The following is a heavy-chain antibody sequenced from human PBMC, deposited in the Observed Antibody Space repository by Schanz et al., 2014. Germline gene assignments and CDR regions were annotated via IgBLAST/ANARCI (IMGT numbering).Heavy chain of an antibody. CDR3: ARGIITMVRGGDVGAFDI. CDR2: ISYDGSSK. V-gene: IGHV3-33*08. Sequence: VQLVESGGGLVKPGESLRLSCAASGFTFRSYGMHWVRQAPGKGLEWVALISYDGSSKNHADSVQGRFTISRDNSKNALYLQMDSLRAEDTAVYYCARGIITMVRGGDVGAFDIWGQGTMXTVSS. D-gene: IGHD3-10*01. CDR1: GFTFRSYG. J-gene: IGHJ3*02.